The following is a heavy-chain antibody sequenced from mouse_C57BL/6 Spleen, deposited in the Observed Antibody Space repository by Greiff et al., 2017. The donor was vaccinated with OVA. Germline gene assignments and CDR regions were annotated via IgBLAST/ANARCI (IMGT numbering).Heavy chain of an antibody. CDR3: ARGYYGNYGYFDY. D-gene: IGHD2-1*01. Sequence: EVKLMESGGGLVKPGGSLKLSCAASGFTFSDYGMHWVRQAPEKGLEWVAYISSGSSTIYYADTVKGRFTISRDNAKNTLFLQMTSLRSEDTAMYYCARGYYGNYGYFDYWGQGTTLTVSS. J-gene: IGHJ2*01. CDR1: GFTFSDYG. CDR2: ISSGSSTI. V-gene: IGHV5-17*01.